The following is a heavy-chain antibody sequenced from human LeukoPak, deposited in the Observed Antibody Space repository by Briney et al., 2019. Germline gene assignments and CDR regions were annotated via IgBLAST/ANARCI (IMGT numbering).Heavy chain of an antibody. CDR1: GGSFSGYY. CDR2: IYYSGTT. V-gene: IGHV4-34*01. Sequence: SETLSLTCAVHGGSFSGYYWSWIRQPPGKGLEWIGTIYYSGTTYYNPSLKSRVTISVDTSKNQFSLKLSSVTAADTAVYYCARHRGGSYPFYYYYMDVWGKGTTVTVSS. CDR3: ARHRGGSYPFYYYYMDV. D-gene: IGHD1-26*01. J-gene: IGHJ6*03.